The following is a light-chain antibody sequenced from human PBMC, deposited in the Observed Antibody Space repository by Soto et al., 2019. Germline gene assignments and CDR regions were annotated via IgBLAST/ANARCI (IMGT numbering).Light chain of an antibody. CDR3: QHYNSYSEA. CDR1: QSISSW. V-gene: IGKV1-5*03. J-gene: IGKJ1*01. CDR2: KAP. Sequence: DIQTTQSPSPLSASVGVIATITCRASQSISSWLAWYQQKPGKAPKLLIYKAPTLKSGVPSRFSGSGSGTEFTLTISSLQPDDFATYYCQHYNSYSEAFGQGTKVDIK.